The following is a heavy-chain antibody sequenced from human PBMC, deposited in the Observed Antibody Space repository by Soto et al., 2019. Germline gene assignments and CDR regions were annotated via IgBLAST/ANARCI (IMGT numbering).Heavy chain of an antibody. CDR1: GGTFSTYG. D-gene: IGHD1-26*01. V-gene: IGHV1-69*13. J-gene: IGHJ5*02. CDR3: ARAWESPFDP. CDR2: IIPIFGTS. Sequence: GASVKVSCKTSGGTFSTYGISWVRQAPGQGLEWMGGIIPIFGTSNYAQKFQGRVTITADESTGTVYLELRALRSEDMAVYYCARAWESPFDPWGQGTLVTVSS.